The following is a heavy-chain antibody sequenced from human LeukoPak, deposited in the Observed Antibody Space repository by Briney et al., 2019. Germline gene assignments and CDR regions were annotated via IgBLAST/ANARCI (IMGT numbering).Heavy chain of an antibody. J-gene: IGHJ4*02. CDR1: GFTFSNYA. Sequence: GGSLRLSCAASGFTFSNYAMGWVRQAPGKGLEWVSSISGSGGRTYYADPVKGRFTISRDNSKNTLYLQMNSLRAEDTAVYYCARSRIAGATGPDYWGQGTLVTVSS. D-gene: IGHD1-26*01. CDR3: ARSRIAGATGPDY. V-gene: IGHV3-23*01. CDR2: ISGSGGRT.